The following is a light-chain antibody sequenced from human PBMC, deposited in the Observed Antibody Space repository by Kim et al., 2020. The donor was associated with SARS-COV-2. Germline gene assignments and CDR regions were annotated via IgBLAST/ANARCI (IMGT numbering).Light chain of an antibody. CDR2: VPS. CDR1: RNINIY. J-gene: IGKJ1*01. CDR3: LQTYSTPLA. Sequence: ASAGDRATITGRAGRNINIYLDWYQQNPGKAPKLLIYVPSTLQSGVPSRFSGSGSETDFTLTISSLQPEDFATYYCLQTYSTPLAFGQGTKVEIK. V-gene: IGKV1-39*01.